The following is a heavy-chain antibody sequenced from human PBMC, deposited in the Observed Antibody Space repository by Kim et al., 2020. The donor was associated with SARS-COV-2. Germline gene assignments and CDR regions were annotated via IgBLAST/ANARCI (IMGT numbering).Heavy chain of an antibody. CDR3: AKLGSGSYYEYYFDY. J-gene: IGHJ4*02. V-gene: IGHV1-18*01. D-gene: IGHD3-10*01. Sequence: QKLQGRVTRTTDTSTSTAYMELRSLRSDDTAVYYCAKLGSGSYYEYYFDYWGQGTLVTVSS.